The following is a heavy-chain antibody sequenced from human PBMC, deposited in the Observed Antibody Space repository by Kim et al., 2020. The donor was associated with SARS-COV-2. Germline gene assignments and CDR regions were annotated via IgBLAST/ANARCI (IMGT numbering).Heavy chain of an antibody. CDR3: ARAITMVRGVDY. J-gene: IGHJ4*02. D-gene: IGHD3-10*01. Sequence: GGSLRLSCAASGFTFSSYSMNWVRQAPGKWLEWVSSISSSSSYIYYADSVKGRFTNSRDNAKNSLYLQINSLRAEDTAVYYCARAITMVRGVDYWGQGTLLTVSS. CDR1: GFTFSSYS. V-gene: IGHV3-21*04. CDR2: ISSSSSYI.